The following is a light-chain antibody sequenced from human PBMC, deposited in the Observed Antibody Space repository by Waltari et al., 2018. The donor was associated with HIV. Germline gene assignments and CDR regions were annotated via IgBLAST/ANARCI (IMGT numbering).Light chain of an antibody. Sequence: EFVLTQSPGTLSLSPGERATTSCRASQSVSSSYLAWYQQRPGQAPRLLIYGASSRAAGIPDRFTGSGSGTDFTLTISRLEPEDFAVYYCQHFDTSLPKYTFGQGTKLEIK. CDR3: QHFDTSLPKYT. V-gene: IGKV3-20*01. CDR2: GAS. CDR1: QSVSSSY. J-gene: IGKJ2*01.